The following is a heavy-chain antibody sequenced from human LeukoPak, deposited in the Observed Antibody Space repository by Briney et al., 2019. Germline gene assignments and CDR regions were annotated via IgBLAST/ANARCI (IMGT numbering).Heavy chain of an antibody. CDR2: MSYDGSNK. Sequence: GGSLRLSCAASGFTFSSYTMHWVRQAPGKGLECVAVMSYDGSNKYYADSVKGRFTISRDNSKNTLSLQMNSLRAEDTAVYYCARLSLYSSGPTSWGQGTVVTVSS. CDR1: GFTFSSYT. CDR3: ARLSLYSSGPTS. J-gene: IGHJ5*02. D-gene: IGHD4-11*01. V-gene: IGHV3-30*04.